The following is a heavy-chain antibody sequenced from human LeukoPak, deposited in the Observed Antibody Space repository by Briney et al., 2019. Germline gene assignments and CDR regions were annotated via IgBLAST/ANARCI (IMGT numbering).Heavy chain of an antibody. CDR2: INHSGST. V-gene: IGHV4-34*01. J-gene: IGHJ5*02. D-gene: IGHD3-22*01. CDR3: ARLHRMRWLFQRPQWFDP. CDR1: GGSFSGYY. Sequence: ASETLSLTCAVYGGSFSGYYWSWIRQPPGKGLEWIGEINHSGSTNYNPSLKSRVTISVDTSKNQFSLKLSSVTAADTAVYYCARLHRMRWLFQRPQWFDPWGQGTLVTVSS.